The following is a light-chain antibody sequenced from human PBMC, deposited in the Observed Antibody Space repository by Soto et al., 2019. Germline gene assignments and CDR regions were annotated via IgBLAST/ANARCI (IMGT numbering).Light chain of an antibody. Sequence: EIVMTQSPATLSVSPGERATLSCRASQSVSSNLAWYQQKPGQAPTLLIYGASARATGIPARFSGSGSGTEFTLTISSLQSEDFAVYYCQHYNNWPFTFGQ. CDR2: GAS. J-gene: IGKJ2*01. CDR3: QHYNNWPFT. V-gene: IGKV3-15*01. CDR1: QSVSSN.